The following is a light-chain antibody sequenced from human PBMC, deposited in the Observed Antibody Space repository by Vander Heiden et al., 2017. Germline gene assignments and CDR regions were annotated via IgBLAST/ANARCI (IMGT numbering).Light chain of an antibody. Sequence: ALTQPRPVTGSPGQSVTIFCTVTSSYFGGYIYVAWYQQHPGKAPILMIYDVSKRPSGVPARCSGAKSGNTASLTISGLQAEDEADYYCCSYAGSYTFVVFCGGTKLTVL. CDR3: CSYAGSYTFVV. CDR2: DVS. V-gene: IGLV2-11*01. CDR1: SSYFGGYIY. J-gene: IGLJ2*01.